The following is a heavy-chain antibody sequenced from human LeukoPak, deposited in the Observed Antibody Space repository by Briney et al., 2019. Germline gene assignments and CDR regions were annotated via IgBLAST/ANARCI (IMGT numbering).Heavy chain of an antibody. D-gene: IGHD6-19*01. CDR3: AKSSGYFPLYYFDY. CDR2: INPNTGGT. CDR1: GTTFTGYY. Sequence: WASVKVSCKASGTTFTGYYIHWVRLAPGQGLEWVGSINPNTGGTNSAQKLQGRVTMTKDTSIATVYMELRSLTSDDTAIYYCAKSSGYFPLYYFDYWGQGTQVTVSS. V-gene: IGHV1-2*02. J-gene: IGHJ4*02.